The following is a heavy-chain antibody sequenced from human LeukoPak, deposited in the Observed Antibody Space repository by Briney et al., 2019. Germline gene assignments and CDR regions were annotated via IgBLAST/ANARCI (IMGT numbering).Heavy chain of an antibody. D-gene: IGHD3-22*01. V-gene: IGHV3-30*04. CDR1: GFTFSNYA. CDR2: ISYDGSYK. J-gene: IGHJ4*02. Sequence: TGGSLRLSCAASGFTFSNYAMHWVRQAPGKGLEWVAVISYDGSYKDYADSVKGRFTISRDNSKNTLYLQMNSLRAEDTAVYYCARPHHYDSSGLVATGSYWGQGTLVTVSS. CDR3: ARPHHYDSSGLVATGSY.